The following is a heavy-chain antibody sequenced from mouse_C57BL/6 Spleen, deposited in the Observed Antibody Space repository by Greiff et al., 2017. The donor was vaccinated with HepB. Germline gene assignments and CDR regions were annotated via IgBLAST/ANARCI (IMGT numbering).Heavy chain of an antibody. J-gene: IGHJ3*01. D-gene: IGHD2-1*01. CDR3: AREDGNSFAY. CDR2: IYPGDGDT. Sequence: VQGVESGAELVKPGASVKISCKASGYAFSSYWMNWVKQRPGKGLEWIGQIYPGDGDTNYNGKFKGKATLTADKSSSTAYMQLSSLTSEDSAVYFCAREDGNSFAYWGQGTLVTVSA. CDR1: GYAFSSYW. V-gene: IGHV1-80*01.